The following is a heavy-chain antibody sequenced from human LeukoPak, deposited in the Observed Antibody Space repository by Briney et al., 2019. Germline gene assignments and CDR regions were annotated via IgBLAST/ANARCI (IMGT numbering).Heavy chain of an antibody. CDR3: ASTLRFLPYRRFDY. V-gene: IGHV4-39*01. Sequence: SETLSLTXSVSGGSIISSNYCWGWIRQPPGKGLEWIGSIYQSGSGSSYYNPSLKSRVTIFGDTSKNQFFLRLSSVTAADAAVYYCASTLRFLPYRRFDYWGQGTLVTVPS. CDR2: IYQSGSGSS. D-gene: IGHD3-3*01. CDR1: GGSIISSNYC. J-gene: IGHJ4*02.